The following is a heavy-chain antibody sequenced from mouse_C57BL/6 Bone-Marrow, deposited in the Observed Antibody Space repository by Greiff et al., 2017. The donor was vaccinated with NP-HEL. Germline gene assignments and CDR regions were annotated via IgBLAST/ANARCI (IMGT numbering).Heavy chain of an antibody. Sequence: QVQLKESGAELVKPGASVKVSCKASGYTFTSYWMHWVKQRPGQGLEWIGRIHPSDSDTNYNQKFKGKATMTVDKSSSTAYMQLSSLTSEDSAVYYCAMALWLPHYFDYWGQGTTLTVSS. J-gene: IGHJ2*01. CDR2: IHPSDSDT. CDR1: GYTFTSYW. D-gene: IGHD2-2*01. V-gene: IGHV1-74*01. CDR3: AMALWLPHYFDY.